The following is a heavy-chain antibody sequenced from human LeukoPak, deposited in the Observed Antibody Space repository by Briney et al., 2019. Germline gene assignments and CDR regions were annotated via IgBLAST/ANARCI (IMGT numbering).Heavy chain of an antibody. CDR2: IFYSGNT. V-gene: IGHV4-39*07. CDR3: ARANGYGLLDY. Sequence: SETLSLTCTVSGGSISSSTYYGGWLRQPPGKGLEWIGSIFYSGNTYYNPSLKSRVTISIDTSKNQFSLKLSSVTAADTAVYYCARANGYGLLDYWGQGTLVTVSS. J-gene: IGHJ4*02. CDR1: GGSISSSTYY. D-gene: IGHD5-18*01.